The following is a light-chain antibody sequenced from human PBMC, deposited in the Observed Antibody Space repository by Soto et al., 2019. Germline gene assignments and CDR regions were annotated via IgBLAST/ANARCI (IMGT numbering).Light chain of an antibody. Sequence: EIMMTQSPATLSVSPGERATLSCRASESVIGNLAWYQQKPGPAPRLLIHGASTRATGIPARFSVSGSGTEFTLIINSLQSEDFAVCYCQQYNRWPHTFGGGSKGEIK. V-gene: IGKV3-15*01. CDR1: ESVIGN. J-gene: IGKJ4*01. CDR2: GAS. CDR3: QQYNRWPHT.